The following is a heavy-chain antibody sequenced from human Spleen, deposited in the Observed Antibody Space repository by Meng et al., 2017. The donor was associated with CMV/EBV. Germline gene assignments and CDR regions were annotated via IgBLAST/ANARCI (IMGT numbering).Heavy chain of an antibody. J-gene: IGHJ4*01. D-gene: IGHD3-22*01. Sequence: GESLKISCAASGFTFSSYSMNWVRRAPGKGLEWVSSISSSSSYIYYADSVKGRFTISRDNAKNSLYLQMNSLRAEDTAVYYCAKFPLPDNYYDRSDSYYWGHGTLVTVSS. CDR3: AKFPLPDNYYDRSDSYY. V-gene: IGHV3-21*04. CDR1: GFTFSSYS. CDR2: ISSSSSYI.